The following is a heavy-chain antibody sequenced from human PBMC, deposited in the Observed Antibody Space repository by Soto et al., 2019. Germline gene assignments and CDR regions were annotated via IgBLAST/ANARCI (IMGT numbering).Heavy chain of an antibody. D-gene: IGHD2-15*01. CDR1: GFTFSSYA. CDR3: ATTPGYCSGGSCYADDY. Sequence: QVQLVESGGGVVQPGRSLRLSCAASGFTFSSYAMHWVRQAPGKGLEWVAVISYDGSNKYYADSVKGRVTISRDNSKNTLYLQMNSLRAEDTAVYYCATTPGYCSGGSCYADDYWGQGTLVTVSS. V-gene: IGHV3-30-3*01. J-gene: IGHJ4*02. CDR2: ISYDGSNK.